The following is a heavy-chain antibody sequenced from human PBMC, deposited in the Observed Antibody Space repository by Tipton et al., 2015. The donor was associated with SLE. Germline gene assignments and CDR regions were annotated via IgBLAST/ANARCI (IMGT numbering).Heavy chain of an antibody. V-gene: IGHV4-39*07. CDR1: GASINNRSYY. CDR3: ARNGAAAGYWYFDL. D-gene: IGHD6-13*01. J-gene: IGHJ2*01. Sequence: TLSLTCIVSGASINNRSYYWGWIRQPPGKGLEWIGSIYYNSNTYYSPSLTSRLTISVDTSKNQFSLKLSSVTAADTAVYYCARNGAAAGYWYFDLWGQGTLVTVSS. CDR2: IYYNSNT.